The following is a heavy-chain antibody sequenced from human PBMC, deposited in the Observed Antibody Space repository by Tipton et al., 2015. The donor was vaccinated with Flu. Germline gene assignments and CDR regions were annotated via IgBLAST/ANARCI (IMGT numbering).Heavy chain of an antibody. D-gene: IGHD4-23*01. J-gene: IGHJ4*02. CDR1: GYRFANYW. CDR3: ARHGVYGGYSNPDWGDY. V-gene: IGHV5-51*01. Sequence: QLVQSGAEVKKPGESLKISCKGSGYRFANYWIGWVRQMPGKGLEWMGIIYPGDSDTTYSPSFQGQVTISADKSISTAYLQWSSLKASDTAMYYCARHGVYGGYSNPDWGDYWGQGTLVTVSS. CDR2: IYPGDSDT.